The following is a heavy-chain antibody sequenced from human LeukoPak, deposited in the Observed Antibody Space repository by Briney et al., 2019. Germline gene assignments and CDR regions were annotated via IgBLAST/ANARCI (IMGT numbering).Heavy chain of an antibody. CDR2: IIPIFGTA. D-gene: IGHD4-17*01. V-gene: IGHV1-69*13. CDR1: GGTFSSYA. Sequence: GASVKVSCKASGGTFSSYAISWVRQAPGQGLEWMGGIIPIFGTANYAQKFQGRVTITADESTGTAYMELSSLRSEDTAVYYCAREGIATVTTDYWGQGTLVTVSS. CDR3: AREGIATVTTDY. J-gene: IGHJ4*02.